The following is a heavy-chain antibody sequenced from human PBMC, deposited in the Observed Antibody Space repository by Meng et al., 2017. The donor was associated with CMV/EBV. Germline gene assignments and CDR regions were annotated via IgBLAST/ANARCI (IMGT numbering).Heavy chain of an antibody. V-gene: IGHV3-21*01. CDR1: GFTFSSYS. J-gene: IGHJ4*02. D-gene: IGHD3-10*01. Sequence: GGSLRLSCAASGFTFSSYSMNWVRQAPGKGLEWVSSISSSSSYIYYADSVKRRFTISRDNAKNSRYLQMNSLRAEDTAVYYCARAAGSLLRYYFDYWGQGTLVTVSS. CDR2: ISSSSSYI. CDR3: ARAAGSLLRYYFDY.